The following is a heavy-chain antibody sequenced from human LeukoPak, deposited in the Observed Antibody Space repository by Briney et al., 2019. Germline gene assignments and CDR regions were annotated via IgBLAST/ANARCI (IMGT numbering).Heavy chain of an antibody. V-gene: IGHV4-59*08. CDR2: IHSNGGT. J-gene: IGHJ4*02. D-gene: IGHD3-10*01. Sequence: SETPSLTCTVSGGSITGFYWSWIRQPPGQGLEWIGYIHSNGGTNYNPSLKSRLTMSVDTSKNQFSLNLNSVTAADTAVYYCARHVSGIFGSRGDFDSWGQGTLVTVSS. CDR3: ARHVSGIFGSRGDFDS. CDR1: GGSITGFY.